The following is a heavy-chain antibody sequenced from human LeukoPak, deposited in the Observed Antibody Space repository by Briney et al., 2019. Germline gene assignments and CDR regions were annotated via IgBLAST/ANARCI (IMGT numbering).Heavy chain of an antibody. D-gene: IGHD3-10*01. CDR1: GFTFSSYA. CDR3: TRDLRAQRITMVRGVPHFDY. CDR2: IRSKAYGGTT. Sequence: GGFLRLSCAASGFTFSSYAMSWFRQAPGKGLEWVGFIRSKAYGGTTEYAASVKGRFTISRDDSKSIAYLQMNSLKTEDTAVYYCTRDLRAQRITMVRGVPHFDYWGQGTLVTVSS. J-gene: IGHJ4*02. V-gene: IGHV3-49*03.